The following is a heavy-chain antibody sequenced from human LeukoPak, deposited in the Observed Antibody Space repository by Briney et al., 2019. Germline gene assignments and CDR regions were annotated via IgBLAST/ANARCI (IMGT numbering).Heavy chain of an antibody. D-gene: IGHD3-9*01. CDR2: IYYSGST. V-gene: IGHV4-39*07. Sequence: SETLSLTCTVSGGSISSSSYYWGWIRQPPGKGLEWIGSIYYSGSTYYNPSLKSRVTISVDTSKNQFSLKLSSVTAADTAVYYCAREYYDILTASFDYWGQGTLVTVSS. J-gene: IGHJ4*02. CDR3: AREYYDILTASFDY. CDR1: GGSISSSSYY.